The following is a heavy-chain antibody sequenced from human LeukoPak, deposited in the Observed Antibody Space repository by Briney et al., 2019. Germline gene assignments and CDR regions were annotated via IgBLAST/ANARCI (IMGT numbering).Heavy chain of an antibody. D-gene: IGHD3-16*01. J-gene: IGHJ4*02. CDR1: GFTFSSYG. CDR3: AKVRGGVDGDY. CDR2: ISYDGSNK. Sequence: GRSLRLSCAASGFTFSSYGTHWVRQAPGKGLEWVAVISYDGSNKYYADSVKGRFTISRDNSKNTLYLQMNSLRAEDTAVYYCAKVRGGVDGDYWGQGTLVTVSS. V-gene: IGHV3-30*18.